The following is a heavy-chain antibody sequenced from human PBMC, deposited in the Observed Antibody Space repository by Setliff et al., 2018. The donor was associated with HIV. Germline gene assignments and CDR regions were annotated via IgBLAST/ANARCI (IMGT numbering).Heavy chain of an antibody. CDR2: INPYSGNP. Sequence: GASVKVSCKASGYTFTSYDINWVRQATGHGLEWMGWINPYSGNPTYAQDFTGRFVFSLDTSVSTAYLQISSLKAEDIAVYYCARDGYYYDSSGHLAYYFDYWGQGTPVTSPQ. CDR1: GYTFTSYD. D-gene: IGHD3-22*01. CDR3: ARDGYYYDSSGHLAYYFDY. V-gene: IGHV7-4-1*02. J-gene: IGHJ4*02.